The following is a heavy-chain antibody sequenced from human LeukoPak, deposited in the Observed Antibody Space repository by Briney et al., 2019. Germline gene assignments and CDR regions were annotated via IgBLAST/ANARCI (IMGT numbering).Heavy chain of an antibody. D-gene: IGHD6-13*01. V-gene: IGHV4-34*01. CDR2: INHSGST. CDR1: GGSFSGYY. Sequence: PSETLSLTCAVYGGSFSGYYWSWIRQPPGKGLEWIGEINHSGSTNYNPSLKSRVTISVDTSKNQFSLKLRSVTAADTAVYYCARVTGYMVEDYFDYWGQGTLVTVSS. CDR3: ARVTGYMVEDYFDY. J-gene: IGHJ4*02.